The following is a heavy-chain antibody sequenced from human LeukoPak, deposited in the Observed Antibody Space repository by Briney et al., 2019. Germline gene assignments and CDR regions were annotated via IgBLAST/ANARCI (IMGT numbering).Heavy chain of an antibody. CDR1: GASISSSTYY. J-gene: IGHJ4*02. CDR2: IYETGST. D-gene: IGHD3-22*01. Sequence: PSETLSLTCTVSGASISSSTYYWGWIRQPPGKGLEWIGCIYETGSTYYKSSLKSRVTISVDTSKNQFSLKLNSVTAADTAVYYCARDLHYFDSSGYYLYYFDSWGQGTLVTVSS. CDR3: ARDLHYFDSSGYYLYYFDS. V-gene: IGHV4-39*07.